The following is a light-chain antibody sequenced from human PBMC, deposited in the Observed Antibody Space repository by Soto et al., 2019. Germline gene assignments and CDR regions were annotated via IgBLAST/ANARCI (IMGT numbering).Light chain of an antibody. J-gene: IGLJ2*01. CDR3: QSYDSSLSAVV. CDR2: GNS. Sequence: QSVLTQPPSVSGAPGQRVTISCTGSSSNIGAGYDVHWYQQLPGTAPKLLIYGNSNRPSGVPDRFSGSKSGTSASLAITGLQAEDEADYYCQSYDSSLSAVVFGGGTKGPS. V-gene: IGLV1-40*01. CDR1: SSNIGAGYD.